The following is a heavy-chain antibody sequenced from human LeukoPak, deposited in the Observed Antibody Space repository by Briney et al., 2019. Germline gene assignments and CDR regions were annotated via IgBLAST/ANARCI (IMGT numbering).Heavy chain of an antibody. CDR3: ARAIPLYFDY. J-gene: IGHJ4*02. CDR2: IYYSGST. Sequence: PSETLSLTCTVSGDSVRSSSYFWAWIRQPPGKGLEWIANIYYSGSTYYNPSLKSRVTITLDTSKNQFSLKLSSVTAADTAVYYCARAIPLYFDYWGQGTLVTVSS. V-gene: IGHV4-39*07. CDR1: GDSVRSSSYF.